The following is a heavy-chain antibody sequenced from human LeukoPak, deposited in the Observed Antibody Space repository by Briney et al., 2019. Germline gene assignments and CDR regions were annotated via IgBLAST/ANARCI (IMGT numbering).Heavy chain of an antibody. Sequence: SETLSLTCTVSGGSASSGGYWSWIRQHPGKGLEWIGYIHKSGRTNYNLSLKSRVTISVDTSQSHFSLKLSSVTAADTAVYYCAGIVLREAAQFDSWGLGTLVTVSS. V-gene: IGHV4-31*03. CDR2: IHKSGRT. D-gene: IGHD2-15*01. J-gene: IGHJ4*02. CDR1: GGSASSGGY. CDR3: AGIVLREAAQFDS.